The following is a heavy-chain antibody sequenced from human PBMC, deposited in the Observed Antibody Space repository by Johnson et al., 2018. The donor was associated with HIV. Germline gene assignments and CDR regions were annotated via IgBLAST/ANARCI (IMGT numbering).Heavy chain of an antibody. CDR1: GFTVSSNY. CDR3: ARDHGIVYADAFDI. D-gene: IGHD1-26*01. Sequence: EVQLVESGGGLVQPGGSLRLSCAASGFTVSSNYMSWVRQAPGKGPEWVSVIYSGGSTYYADSVKGRFTISRDNSKNTLYLQMNSLRAEDTAVYYCARDHGIVYADAFDIWGQGTMVTVSS. CDR2: IYSGGST. V-gene: IGHV3-66*02. J-gene: IGHJ3*02.